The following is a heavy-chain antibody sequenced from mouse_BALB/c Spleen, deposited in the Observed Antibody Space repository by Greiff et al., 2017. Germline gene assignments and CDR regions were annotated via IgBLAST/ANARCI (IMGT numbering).Heavy chain of an antibody. V-gene: IGHV5-4*02. Sequence: EVQVVESGGGLVKPGGSLKLSCAASGFTFSDYYMYWVRQTPEKRLEWVATISDGGSYTYYPDSVKGRFTISRDNAKNNLYLQMSSLKSEDTAMYYCARDWNGNPYYYAMDYWGQGTSVTVSS. CDR2: ISDGGSYT. CDR1: GFTFSDYY. D-gene: IGHD2-1*01. J-gene: IGHJ4*01. CDR3: ARDWNGNPYYYAMDY.